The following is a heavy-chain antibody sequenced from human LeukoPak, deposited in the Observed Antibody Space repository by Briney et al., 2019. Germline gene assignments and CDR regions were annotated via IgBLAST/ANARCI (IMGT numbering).Heavy chain of an antibody. J-gene: IGHJ4*02. CDR1: GFSFSSYW. V-gene: IGHV3-7*01. CDR2: IKQDGSEK. D-gene: IGHD2-15*01. Sequence: PGGSLRLSCAASGFSFSSYWMSWVRQAPGKGLEWVTNIKQDGSEKYYVDSVKGRFTISRDNAKNSLYLQMNSLRAEDTAVYYCARYCSGGSCYDRWGQGTLVTVSS. CDR3: ARYCSGGSCYDR.